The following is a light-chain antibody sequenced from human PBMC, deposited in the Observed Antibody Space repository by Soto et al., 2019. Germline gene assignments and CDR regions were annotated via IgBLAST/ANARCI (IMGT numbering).Light chain of an antibody. Sequence: QSALTQPASVSGSPGQSITISCTGSSSDVGGYSYVSWYQHHPGKAPKLMIYDVDVRPSGVSNRFSGSKSGNTASLTISGLQAEDEADYYCISYTGSGTYVLFGGGTKLTVL. CDR1: SSDVGGYSY. J-gene: IGLJ2*01. CDR2: DVD. V-gene: IGLV2-14*03. CDR3: ISYTGSGTYVL.